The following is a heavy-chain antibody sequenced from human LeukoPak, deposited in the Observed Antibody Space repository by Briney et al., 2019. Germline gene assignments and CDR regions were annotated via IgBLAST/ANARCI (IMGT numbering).Heavy chain of an antibody. CDR2: FSDIA. J-gene: IGHJ3*02. CDR3: AKRLNSFAFDI. V-gene: IGHV3-23*01. D-gene: IGHD2-21*01. CDR1: GFTLSSSF. Sequence: GGSLRLSCAASGFTLSSSFMSWVRQAGGKGMEWVSSFSDIAYYPASVKGRFTISRDNAKNTLYLQMDSLRAEDTAVYYCAKRLNSFAFDIRGQGTMVTVSS.